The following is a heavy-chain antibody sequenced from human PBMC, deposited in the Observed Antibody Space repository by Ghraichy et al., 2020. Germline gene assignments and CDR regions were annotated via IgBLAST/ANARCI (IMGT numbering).Heavy chain of an antibody. CDR1: GFTFSSYS. V-gene: IGHV3-21*01. J-gene: IGHJ4*02. D-gene: IGHD7-27*01. CDR2: ISSSSSYI. Sequence: GGSLRLSCAASGFTFSSYSMNWVRQAPGKGLEWVSSISSSSSYIYYADSVKGRFTISRDNAKNSLYLQMNSLRAEDTAVYYCAARINWGSIDYWGQGTLVTVSS. CDR3: AARINWGSIDY.